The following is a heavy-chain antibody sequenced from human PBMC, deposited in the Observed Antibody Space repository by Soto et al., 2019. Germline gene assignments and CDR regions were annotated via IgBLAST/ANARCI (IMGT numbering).Heavy chain of an antibody. CDR2: IYYSGST. J-gene: IGHJ6*02. CDR1: GGSFSGYY. CDR3: ARSPDSSGYYPRWYYYGMDV. V-gene: IGHV4-31*11. Sequence: SETLSLTCAVYGGSFSGYYWSWIRQHPGKGLEWIGYIYYSGSTYYNPSLKSRVTISVDTSKNQFSLKLSSVTAADTAVYYCARSPDSSGYYPRWYYYGMDVWGQGTTVTVSS. D-gene: IGHD3-22*01.